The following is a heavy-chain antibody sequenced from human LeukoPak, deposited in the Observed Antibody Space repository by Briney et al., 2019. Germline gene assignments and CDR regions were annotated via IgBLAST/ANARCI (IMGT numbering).Heavy chain of an antibody. J-gene: IGHJ4*02. D-gene: IGHD6-19*01. CDR3: VSLSSGWPGGVDY. CDR1: GYTFTGYY. V-gene: IGHV1-2*06. CDR2: INPNSGGT. Sequence: ASVKVSCKASGYTFTGYYMHWVRQAPGQGLEWMGRINPNSGGTNYAQKFQGRVTMTRDTSISTAYMELSRLRSDDTAVYYCVSLSSGWPGGVDYWGQGTLVTVSS.